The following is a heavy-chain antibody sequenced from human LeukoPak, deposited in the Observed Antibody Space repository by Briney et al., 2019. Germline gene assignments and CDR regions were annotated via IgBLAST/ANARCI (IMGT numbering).Heavy chain of an antibody. V-gene: IGHV1-69*13. Sequence: GASVKVSCKASGGTFSSYAISWVRQAPGQGLEWMGGIIPIFGTANYAQKFQGRVTITADESTSTAYMELSSLRSEDTAVYYCARVQEYCSSTSCYSPLDYWGQGTLVTASS. CDR2: IIPIFGTA. CDR1: GGTFSSYA. D-gene: IGHD2-2*02. J-gene: IGHJ4*02. CDR3: ARVQEYCSSTSCYSPLDY.